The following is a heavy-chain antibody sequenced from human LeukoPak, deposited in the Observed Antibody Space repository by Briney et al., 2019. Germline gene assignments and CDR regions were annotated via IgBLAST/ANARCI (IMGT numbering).Heavy chain of an antibody. Sequence: PGGSLRLSCAASGFTFSSCGMHWVRQAPGKGLEWVAVIWYDGSNKYYADSVKGRFTISRDNSKNTLYLQMNSLRAEDTAVYYCARDDGYDILTGYADYWGQGTLVTVSS. D-gene: IGHD3-9*01. J-gene: IGHJ4*02. CDR1: GFTFSSCG. V-gene: IGHV3-33*01. CDR3: ARDDGYDILTGYADY. CDR2: IWYDGSNK.